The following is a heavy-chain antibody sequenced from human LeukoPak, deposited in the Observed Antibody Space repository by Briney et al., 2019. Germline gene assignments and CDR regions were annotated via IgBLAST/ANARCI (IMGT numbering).Heavy chain of an antibody. V-gene: IGHV4-59*01. Sequence: PSETLSLTCTVSGGSISSYYWSWIRQPPGKGLEWIGYIYYSGSTNYNPSLKSRVTISVDTSKNQFSLKLSSVTAADTAVYYCARRDSSGYRVFDYWGQGTLVTVSS. D-gene: IGHD3-22*01. CDR1: GGSISSYY. J-gene: IGHJ4*02. CDR2: IYYSGST. CDR3: ARRDSSGYRVFDY.